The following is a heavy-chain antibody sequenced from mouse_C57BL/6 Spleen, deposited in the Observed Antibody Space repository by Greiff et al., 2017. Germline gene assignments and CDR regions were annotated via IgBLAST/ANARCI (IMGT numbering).Heavy chain of an antibody. CDR3: ARGYYGSSYGYFDV. J-gene: IGHJ1*03. CDR2: IYPGAGAP. Sequence: VQLQQSGPELVKPGASVKISCKASGYAFSSSWMNWVKQRPGTGLERIGRIYPGAGAPNYNGKFKGKATLTADKSSSPAYMQLSSLTSEDSAVYFCARGYYGSSYGYFDVWGTGTTVTGSS. D-gene: IGHD1-1*01. CDR1: GYAFSSSW. V-gene: IGHV1-82*01.